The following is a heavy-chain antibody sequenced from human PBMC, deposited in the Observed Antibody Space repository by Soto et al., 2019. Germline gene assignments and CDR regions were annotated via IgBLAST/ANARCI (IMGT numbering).Heavy chain of an antibody. J-gene: IGHJ3*02. CDR3: ARVKRYNWNYPDAFDI. Sequence: ASVKVSCKASGYAFTSYGISWVRQAPGQGLEWMGWISAYNGNTNYAQKLQGRVTMTTDTSTSTAYMELRSLRSDDTAVYYCARVKRYNWNYPDAFDIWGQGTMVTVSS. CDR2: ISAYNGNT. CDR1: GYAFTSYG. V-gene: IGHV1-18*01. D-gene: IGHD1-7*01.